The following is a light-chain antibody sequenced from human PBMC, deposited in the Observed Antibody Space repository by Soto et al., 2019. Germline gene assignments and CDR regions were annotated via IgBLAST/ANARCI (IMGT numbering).Light chain of an antibody. V-gene: IGLV2-14*01. CDR1: SSDVGGYNY. CDR2: EVS. J-gene: IGLJ2*01. CDR3: SSYTTSITLVV. Sequence: QSALTQPASVSGSPGQSITISCTGTSSDVGGYNYVSWYQQHPGKATTLMIYEVSNRPSGVSHRFSGAKSGNTASLTISGLQAEDEADYYFSSYTTSITLVVFGGGTKLTVL.